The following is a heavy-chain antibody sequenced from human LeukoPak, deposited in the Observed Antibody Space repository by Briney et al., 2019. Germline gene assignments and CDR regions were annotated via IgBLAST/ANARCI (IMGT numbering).Heavy chain of an antibody. V-gene: IGHV3-33*01. J-gene: IGHJ4*02. CDR1: GFTFSSYA. CDR3: ARGLGNSYGYGIDY. Sequence: GRSLRLSCAASGFTFSSYAMHWVRQAPGKGPEWVAIIWYDGINKYYAESVEGRFTISRDNSKNTLYLQMNSLRAEDTAVYSCARGLGNSYGYGIDYWGQGTLVIASS. D-gene: IGHD5-18*01. CDR2: IWYDGINK.